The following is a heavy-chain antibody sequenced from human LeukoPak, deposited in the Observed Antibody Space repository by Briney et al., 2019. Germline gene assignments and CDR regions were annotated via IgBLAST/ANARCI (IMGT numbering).Heavy chain of an antibody. CDR3: AACPHGPDYSHH. CDR1: GFTFSSYS. D-gene: IGHD2-2*01. CDR2: IKSDGSVT. V-gene: IGHV3-74*01. Sequence: GGSLRLSCAASGFTFSSYSMHWVRQTPGKGLVWVSHIKSDGSVTSYADSVKGRFTISRDNSKNTVFLRMSSLRAEDTAIYFCAACPHGPDYSHHWGQGTPVTISS. J-gene: IGHJ4*02.